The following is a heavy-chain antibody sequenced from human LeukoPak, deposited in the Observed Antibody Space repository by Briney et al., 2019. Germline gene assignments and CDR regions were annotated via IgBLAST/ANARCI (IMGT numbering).Heavy chain of an antibody. Sequence: GGSLRLSCATSGFTFSKSWMSWVRQAPGKGLEWVSGISNSGGSTYYADSVKGRFTISRDNSKNTLYLQMNSLRAEDTALYYCAKGLERESRLDSWGQGTLVTVSS. J-gene: IGHJ4*02. CDR3: AKGLERESRLDS. D-gene: IGHD1-1*01. CDR1: GFTFSKSW. V-gene: IGHV3-23*01. CDR2: ISNSGGST.